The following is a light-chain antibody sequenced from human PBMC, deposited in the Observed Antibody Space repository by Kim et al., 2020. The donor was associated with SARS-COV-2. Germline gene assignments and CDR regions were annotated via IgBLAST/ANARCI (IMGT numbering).Light chain of an antibody. V-gene: IGKV3-15*01. Sequence: EILMTQSPATLSVSRGERATLSCRASQSVSSKLAWYQQKPGQAPRLLIYGASTRATGIPARFSGSGSGTEFTLTISSLQPEDFAVYYCQQYNNWPPYTFGQGTKLEI. J-gene: IGKJ2*01. CDR1: QSVSSK. CDR3: QQYNNWPPYT. CDR2: GAS.